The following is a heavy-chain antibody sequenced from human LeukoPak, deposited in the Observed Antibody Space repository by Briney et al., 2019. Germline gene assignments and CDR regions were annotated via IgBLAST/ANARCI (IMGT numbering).Heavy chain of an antibody. CDR3: ARGTTRVSPGY. CDR1: GFTFNSYW. J-gene: IGHJ4*02. V-gene: IGHV3-74*01. D-gene: IGHD4-11*01. CDR2: INSDGSST. Sequence: PEGSLRLSCAASGFTFNSYWMHWVRQAPGKGLVWVSRINSDGSSTSYADSVKGRFTISRDNAKKTLYLQMNSLRAEDTAVYYCARGTTRVSPGYWGQGTLVTVSS.